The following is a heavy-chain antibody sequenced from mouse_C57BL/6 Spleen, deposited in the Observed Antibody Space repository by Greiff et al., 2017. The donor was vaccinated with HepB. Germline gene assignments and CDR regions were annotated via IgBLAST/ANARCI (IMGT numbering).Heavy chain of an antibody. Sequence: VQLQQPGAELVTPGASVKVSCKASGYTFTSYWMHWVKQRPGQGLEWIGRIHPSDSDTNYNQKFKGKATLTGDKSSSTAYMQLRSLTSEDYAVYYCAISPCDYGWFAYWGQGTLVTVSA. J-gene: IGHJ3*01. CDR2: IHPSDSDT. CDR3: AISPCDYGWFAY. D-gene: IGHD2-4*01. V-gene: IGHV1-74*01. CDR1: GYTFTSYW.